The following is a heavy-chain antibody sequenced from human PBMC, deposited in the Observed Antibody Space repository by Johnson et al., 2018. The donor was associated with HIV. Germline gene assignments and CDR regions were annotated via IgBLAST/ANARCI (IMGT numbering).Heavy chain of an antibody. CDR1: GFSVSNTY. CDR2: IYSGGST. Sequence: VQLVESGGGLVQSGGSLRLSCGASGFSVSNTYMNWVRQAPGKGLDWVSVIYSGGSTYYADSVMGRVTISSDNSKNTLYLQRNSLRAEDTAVYYCAASVYYYDSSGYFAFDIWGQGTMVTVSS. V-gene: IGHV3-66*01. J-gene: IGHJ3*02. D-gene: IGHD3-22*01. CDR3: AASVYYYDSSGYFAFDI.